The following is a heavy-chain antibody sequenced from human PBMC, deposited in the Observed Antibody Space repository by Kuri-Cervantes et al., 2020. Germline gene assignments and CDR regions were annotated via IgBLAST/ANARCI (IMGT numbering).Heavy chain of an antibody. CDR1: DGSFNGYY. D-gene: IGHD3-22*01. CDR2: INHSGST. V-gene: IGHV4-34*01. J-gene: IGHJ4*02. Sequence: GSLRLSCAVYDGSFNGYYWTWIRQPPGKGLEWIGEINHSGSTNYNSSLKSRLTISVDTSKNQFSLKLSSVTAADTAVYYCARGDSSGYSGWGQGTLVTVSS. CDR3: ARGDSSGYSG.